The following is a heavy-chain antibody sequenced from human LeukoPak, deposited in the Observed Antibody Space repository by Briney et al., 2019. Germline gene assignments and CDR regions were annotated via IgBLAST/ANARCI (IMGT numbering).Heavy chain of an antibody. D-gene: IGHD3-22*01. J-gene: IGHJ4*02. V-gene: IGHV4-59*01. Sequence: SETLSLTCTASGGSISSYYWNWIRQPPGKGLEWIGYIYYSGSTNYNPSLKSRVTMSVDTSKNQFSLNLSSVTAADTAFYYCARDRLAYYDRSGLDCWGQGTLVTVSS. CDR3: ARDRLAYYDRSGLDC. CDR1: GGSISSYY. CDR2: IYYSGST.